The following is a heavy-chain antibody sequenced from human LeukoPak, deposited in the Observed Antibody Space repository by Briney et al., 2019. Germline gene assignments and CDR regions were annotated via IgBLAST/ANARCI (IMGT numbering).Heavy chain of an antibody. CDR2: IRYDGSNK. D-gene: IGHD1-26*01. V-gene: IGHV3-30*02. CDR1: GFTFSSYG. CDR3: ATWELGDFDI. J-gene: IGHJ3*02. Sequence: GGSLSLSCAASGFTFSSYGMHWVRQAPGKGLEWVVFIRYDGSNKYYADSVKGRFTISRDNSKNTLYLQMNSLRAEDTAVYYCATWELGDFDIWGQGTMVTVSS.